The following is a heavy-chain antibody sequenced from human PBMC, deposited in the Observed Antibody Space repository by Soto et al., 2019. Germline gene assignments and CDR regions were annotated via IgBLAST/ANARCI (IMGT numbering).Heavy chain of an antibody. J-gene: IGHJ4*02. CDR2: IYYSGST. CDR3: ARIVDSSSWSLDY. CDR1: GGSISSSSYY. D-gene: IGHD6-13*01. Sequence: SETLSLTCTVSGGSISSSSYYWGWIRQPPGKGLEWIGSIYYSGSTYYNPSLKSRVTISVDTSKNQFSLKLSSVTAADTAVYYCARIVDSSSWSLDYWGQGTLVTVSS. V-gene: IGHV4-39*01.